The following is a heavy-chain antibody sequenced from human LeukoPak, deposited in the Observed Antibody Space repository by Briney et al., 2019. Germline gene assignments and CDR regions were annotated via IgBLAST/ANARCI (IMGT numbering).Heavy chain of an antibody. Sequence: GGSLRLSCAASGFTFSSYSMNWVRQAPGKGLEWVSSISSSSSYIYYADSVKGRFTISRDNAKNSLYLQMNSLRAEDTAVYYCARATISRYSPGPWDVWGQGTTVTVSS. D-gene: IGHD3-9*01. CDR1: GFTFSSYS. V-gene: IGHV3-21*01. CDR2: ISSSSSYI. CDR3: ARATISRYSPGPWDV. J-gene: IGHJ6*02.